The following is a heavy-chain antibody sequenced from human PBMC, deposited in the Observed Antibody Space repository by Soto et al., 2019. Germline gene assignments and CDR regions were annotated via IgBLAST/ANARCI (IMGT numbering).Heavy chain of an antibody. CDR2: IIPMFGTP. V-gene: IGHV1-69*01. Sequence: QVQLVQSGAEVKKPGSSVRVSCKASGGTFSSHAFTWVRQAPGQGLEWMGGIIPMFGTPNYAQKFQGRLTITAESGTSYMELRSLRAEDTAVFFCARDRDVVAGYSFGIFDLWGQGTLVTVSS. CDR1: GGTFSSHA. D-gene: IGHD2-15*01. CDR3: ARDRDVVAGYSFGIFDL. J-gene: IGHJ4*02.